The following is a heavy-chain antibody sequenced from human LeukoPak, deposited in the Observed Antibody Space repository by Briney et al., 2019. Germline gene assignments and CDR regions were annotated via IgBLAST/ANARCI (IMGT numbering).Heavy chain of an antibody. CDR2: INPSGGST. J-gene: IGHJ5*02. V-gene: IGHV1-46*03. CDR3: ARVAIFGVALNWFDP. CDR1: GYTFTSYY. Sequence: GASVKVSCKASGYTFTSYYMHWVRQAPGQGLEWMGIINPSGGSTSYAQKFQGRVTMTRDTSTSTVYMELSSLRSEDTAVYYCARVAIFGVALNWFDPWGQGTLVTVSS. D-gene: IGHD3-3*01.